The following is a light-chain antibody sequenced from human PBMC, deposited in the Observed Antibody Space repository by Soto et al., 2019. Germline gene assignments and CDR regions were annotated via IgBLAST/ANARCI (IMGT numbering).Light chain of an antibody. CDR3: QQYNTYPYT. V-gene: IGKV1-5*01. CDR2: DAS. Sequence: DLQMTQSPSTLSASVGDRVTITCRASQRISRWLAWYQQRPGKAPKLLIFDASSLDSGVPSRFSGSGSGTEFTLTISSLLPDDFATYYCQQYNTYPYTFGQGTNLEIK. CDR1: QRISRW. J-gene: IGKJ2*01.